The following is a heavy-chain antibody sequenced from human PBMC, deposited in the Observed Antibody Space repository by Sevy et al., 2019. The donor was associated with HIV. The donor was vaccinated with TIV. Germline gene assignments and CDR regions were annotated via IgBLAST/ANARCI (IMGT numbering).Heavy chain of an antibody. CDR1: GGSVSSGSYY. V-gene: IGHV4-61*01. CDR3: ARGIFYQSSGYGY. D-gene: IGHD3-22*01. J-gene: IGHJ4*02. CDR2: TYYNGTT. Sequence: SETLSLTCSVSGGSVSSGSYYWSWIRQPPGKGLEWIGYTYYNGTTNYNPSLKSRATISVDTSKNQFSLKLSTVTAADTAVYYCARGIFYQSSGYGYWGQGTLVTVSS.